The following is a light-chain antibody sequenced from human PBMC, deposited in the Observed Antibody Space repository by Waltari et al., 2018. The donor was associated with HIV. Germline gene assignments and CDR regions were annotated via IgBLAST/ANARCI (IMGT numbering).Light chain of an antibody. V-gene: IGLV1-47*01. CDR1: NSNIGSNS. CDR3: ATWDDSLSGQV. CDR2: TN. J-gene: IGLJ1*01. Sequence: QSVLTQPPSASGTPGQRVTISCSGSNSNIGSNSVYWYQQLPGTAPKLLIYTNQRPPGVPGRFAGSKSGTSASLAISGLRSEDEAHYYCATWDDSLSGQVFGTGTEVTVL.